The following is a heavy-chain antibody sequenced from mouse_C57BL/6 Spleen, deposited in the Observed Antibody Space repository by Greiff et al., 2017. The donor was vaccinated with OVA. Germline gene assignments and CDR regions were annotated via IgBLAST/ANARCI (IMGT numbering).Heavy chain of an antibody. CDR2: LNPGSGGA. CDR1: GYAFTNYL. J-gene: IGHJ4*01. D-gene: IGHD1-1*01. V-gene: IGHV1-54*01. Sequence: LQESGAELVRPGTSVKVSCKASGYAFTNYLIEWVKQRPGQGLEWIGVLNPGSGGANYNEKFKGKATLTADKSSSTAYMQLSSLTSEDSAVYFCARGGYGSFFMDYWGQGTSVTVSS. CDR3: ARGGYGSFFMDY.